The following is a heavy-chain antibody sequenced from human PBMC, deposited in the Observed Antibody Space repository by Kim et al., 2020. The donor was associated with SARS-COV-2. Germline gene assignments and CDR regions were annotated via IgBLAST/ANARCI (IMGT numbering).Heavy chain of an antibody. CDR1: GFTFSSYA. D-gene: IGHD2-15*01. J-gene: IGHJ6*02. V-gene: IGHV3-30-3*01. Sequence: GGSLRLSCAASGFTFSSYAMHWVRQAPGKGLEWVAVISYDGSNKYYADSVKGRFTISRDNSKNTLYLQMNSLRAEDTAVYYCARDPGYCSGGSCYLGPLLGRYYYDGMDVWGQGTTVTVSS. CDR3: ARDPGYCSGGSCYLGPLLGRYYYDGMDV. CDR2: ISYDGSNK.